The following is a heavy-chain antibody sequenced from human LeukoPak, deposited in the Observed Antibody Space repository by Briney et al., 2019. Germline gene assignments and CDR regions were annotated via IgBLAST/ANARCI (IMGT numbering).Heavy chain of an antibody. CDR1: GFTFFNYW. J-gene: IGHJ6*03. Sequence: GGSLRLSCAASGFTFFNYWMSWVRQAPGKGLEWVANINLEGSQKYYVDSLKGRFTISRDNAKNSLYLQMNSLRAEDTAVYYCARALYYDSSGYYYGVYYYYYMDVWGKGTTVTISS. D-gene: IGHD3-22*01. CDR2: INLEGSQK. V-gene: IGHV3-7*01. CDR3: ARALYYDSSGYYYGVYYYYYMDV.